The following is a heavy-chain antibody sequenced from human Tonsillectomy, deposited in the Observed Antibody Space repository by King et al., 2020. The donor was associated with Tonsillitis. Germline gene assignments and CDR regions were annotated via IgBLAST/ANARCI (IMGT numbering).Heavy chain of an antibody. J-gene: IGHJ6*03. CDR3: ARGYAGYEYYYYYYMDV. Sequence: QLQESGPGLVKPSETLSLTCTVSGGSSSSYYWSWIRQPPGKGLEWIGYNYYSVRTNYNPSLKSRVTISVDTSKNQFSLKLSSVTAADTAVYYCARGYAGYEYYYYYYMDVWGKGTTVTVSS. CDR2: NYYSVRT. D-gene: IGHD3-9*01. CDR1: GGSSSSYY. V-gene: IGHV4-59*01.